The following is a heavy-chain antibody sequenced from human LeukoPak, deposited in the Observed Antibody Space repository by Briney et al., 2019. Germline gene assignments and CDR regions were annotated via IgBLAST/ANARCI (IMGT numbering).Heavy chain of an antibody. CDR3: ARPYYGSGSYSL. Sequence: GGSLRLSCAASGFTFDDYAMHWVRQAPGKGLELVSGISWNSGSIGYADSVKGRFTISRDNAKNSLYLQMNSLRAEDTAVYYCARPYYGSGSYSLWGQGTLVTVSS. CDR1: GFTFDDYA. CDR2: ISWNSGSI. D-gene: IGHD3-10*01. J-gene: IGHJ4*02. V-gene: IGHV3-9*01.